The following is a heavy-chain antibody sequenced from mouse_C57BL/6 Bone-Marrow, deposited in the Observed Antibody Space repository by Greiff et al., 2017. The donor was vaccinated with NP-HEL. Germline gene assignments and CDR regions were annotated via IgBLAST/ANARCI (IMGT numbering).Heavy chain of an antibody. CDR3: TTPSTVVAWNAMDY. CDR2: IYPGNSDT. D-gene: IGHD1-1*01. CDR1: GYTFTSYW. J-gene: IGHJ4*01. V-gene: IGHV1-5*01. Sequence: EVQLQQSGTVLARPGASVKMSCKTSGYTFTSYWMHWVKQRPGQGLEWIGAIYPGNSDTSYNQKFKGKAKLTAVTSASTAYMELSSLTNEDSAVYYCTTPSTVVAWNAMDYWGQGTSVTVSS.